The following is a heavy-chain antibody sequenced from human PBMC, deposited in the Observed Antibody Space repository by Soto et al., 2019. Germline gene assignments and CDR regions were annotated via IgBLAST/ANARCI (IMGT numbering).Heavy chain of an antibody. CDR2: IYYSGST. CDR3: ARESGITGTTPNKYYFDY. D-gene: IGHD1-7*01. V-gene: IGHV4-31*03. CDR1: GGSISSGGYY. Sequence: SETLSLTCTVSGGSISSGGYYWSWIRQHPGKGLEWIGYIYYSGSTYYNPSLKSRVTISVDTSKNQFSLKLSSVTAADTAVYYFARESGITGTTPNKYYFDYWGQGTLVTVSS. J-gene: IGHJ4*02.